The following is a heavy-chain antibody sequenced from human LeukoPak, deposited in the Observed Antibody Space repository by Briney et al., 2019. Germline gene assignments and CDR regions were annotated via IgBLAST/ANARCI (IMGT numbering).Heavy chain of an antibody. CDR3: AKGASSVSYSNINFDY. CDR1: GFTFDDYA. Sequence: PGGSLRLSCAASGFTFDDYAMHWVRQAPGKGLEWVSGISWNSGSIGYADSVKGRFTISRDNAKNSLYLQMNSLRAEDTALYYCAKGASSVSYSNINFDYWGQGTLVTVSS. J-gene: IGHJ4*02. D-gene: IGHD1-26*01. V-gene: IGHV3-9*01. CDR2: ISWNSGSI.